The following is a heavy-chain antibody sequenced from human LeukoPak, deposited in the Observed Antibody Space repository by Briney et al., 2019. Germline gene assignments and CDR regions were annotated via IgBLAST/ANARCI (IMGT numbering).Heavy chain of an antibody. CDR2: IYHSGST. J-gene: IGHJ5*02. CDR3: ARGRGWLQLRGLPYVNWFDP. Sequence: SETLSLTCTVSAYSISTDYYWGWIRQPPGKGLEWTGEIYHSGSTNYNPSLKSRVTISVDKSKNQFSLKLSSVTAADTAVYYCARGRGWLQLRGLPYVNWFDPWGQGTLVTVSS. D-gene: IGHD5-24*01. CDR1: AYSISTDYY. V-gene: IGHV4-38-2*02.